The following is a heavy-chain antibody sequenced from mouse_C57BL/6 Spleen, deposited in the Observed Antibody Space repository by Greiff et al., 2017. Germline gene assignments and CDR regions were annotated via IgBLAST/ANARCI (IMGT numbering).Heavy chain of an antibody. D-gene: IGHD3-2*02. V-gene: IGHV14-1*01. Sequence: VQLKQSGAELVRPGASVKLSCTASGFNIKDYYLHWVKQRPEQGLEWIGRIDHEDGDTEYAPKFQGKATMTADTSSNTAYLQLSSLTSEDTAVYYCTTTTAQSTGDYWGQGTTLTVSS. CDR2: IDHEDGDT. CDR3: TTTTAQSTGDY. CDR1: GFNIKDYY. J-gene: IGHJ2*01.